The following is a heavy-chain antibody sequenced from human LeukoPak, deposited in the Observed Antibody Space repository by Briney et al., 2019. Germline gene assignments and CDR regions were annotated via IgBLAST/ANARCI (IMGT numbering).Heavy chain of an antibody. CDR1: GFIFSSYW. D-gene: IGHD5-18*01. Sequence: PGGSLRLSCAGTGFIFSSYWMSWVRQAPGKGLEWVSGISGSGGSTYYADSVKGRFTISRDNSKNTLYLQMNSLRAEGTAVYYCAKGEYSYGYAPSDYWGQGTLVTVSS. CDR2: ISGSGGST. J-gene: IGHJ4*02. CDR3: AKGEYSYGYAPSDY. V-gene: IGHV3-23*01.